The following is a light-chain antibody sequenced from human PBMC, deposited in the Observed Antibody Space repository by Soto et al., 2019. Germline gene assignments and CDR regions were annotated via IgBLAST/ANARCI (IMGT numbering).Light chain of an antibody. CDR3: NSYSSSTTLYL. Sequence: QPVLTKPASGTGAAVHWRPITCTGTSTDVGGYNYVSWYQQHPGKAPKLMISDVSNRPSGVSIRFSGSKSGNTASLTISGLQAEDEADYYCNSYSSSTTLYLFGTGTKVTVL. J-gene: IGLJ1*01. CDR2: DVS. CDR1: STDVGGYNY. V-gene: IGLV2-14*01.